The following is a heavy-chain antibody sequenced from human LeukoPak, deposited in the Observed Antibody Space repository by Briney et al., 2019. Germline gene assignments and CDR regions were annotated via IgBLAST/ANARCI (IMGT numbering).Heavy chain of an antibody. J-gene: IGHJ4*02. CDR2: INHGGST. CDR1: GGSFSGYY. D-gene: IGHD2-21*01. V-gene: IGHV4-34*01. CDR3: ARGTYRALPYCGGSSCEGLFDY. Sequence: PSETLSLTCAVYGGSFSGYYWAWIRQPPGKGLELIGEINHGGSTNYNPSLKSRVTISIDTSKNQFSLKLSSVAAADTAVYYCARGTYRALPYCGGSSCEGLFDYWGQGALVTVSS.